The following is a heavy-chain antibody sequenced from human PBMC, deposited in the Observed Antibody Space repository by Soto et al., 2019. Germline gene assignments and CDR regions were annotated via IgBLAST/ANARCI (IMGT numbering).Heavy chain of an antibody. CDR3: AKAAPTNYDILTGYLRPDYYYMDV. D-gene: IGHD3-9*01. Sequence: GGSLRLSCAASGFTFSSYAMSWVRQAPGKGLEWVSAISGSGGSTYYADSVKGRFTISRDNSKNTLYLQMNSLRAEDTAVYYCAKAAPTNYDILTGYLRPDYYYMDVWGKGTTVTVSS. V-gene: IGHV3-23*01. CDR1: GFTFSSYA. J-gene: IGHJ6*03. CDR2: ISGSGGST.